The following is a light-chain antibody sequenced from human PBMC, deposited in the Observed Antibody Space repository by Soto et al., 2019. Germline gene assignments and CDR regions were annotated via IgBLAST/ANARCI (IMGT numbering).Light chain of an antibody. CDR2: SAS. Sequence: ERVMTHSPATLSLSPLQISTLSFRSSQSVSSKLAWYQQRPGQAPRLLIYSASTRATGIPARFSGSGSGTEFTLTIRSLEPEDFAVYYCQQSSNWPLINCGKGKRREIK. J-gene: IGKJ5*01. CDR1: QSVSSK. V-gene: IGKV3-15*01. CDR3: QQSSNWPLIN.